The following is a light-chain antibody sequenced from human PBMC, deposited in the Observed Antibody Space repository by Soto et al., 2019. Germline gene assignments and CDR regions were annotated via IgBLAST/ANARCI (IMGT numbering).Light chain of an antibody. J-gene: IGKJ1*01. Sequence: DIQMTQSPSTLSASVGDTVTITCRASQTFGRWLAWFQQKPGKAPKLLIYEASNLQSGVPSRFSGSGSGTKFTLTISSLQPDDFATYYCQQYNSYLWTFGQGTKVEIK. CDR1: QTFGRW. V-gene: IGKV1-5*03. CDR2: EAS. CDR3: QQYNSYLWT.